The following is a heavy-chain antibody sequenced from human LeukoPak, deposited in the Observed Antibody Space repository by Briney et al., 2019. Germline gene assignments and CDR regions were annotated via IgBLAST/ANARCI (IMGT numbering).Heavy chain of an antibody. CDR1: GYSFTSYW. V-gene: IGHV5-51*01. CDR3: ARRTYYDSSGYYVDY. D-gene: IGHD3-22*01. Sequence: GASLKISCKGSGYSFTSYWIGWVRQMPGKGLEWMGIIYPGDSGTRYSPSFQGQVTISADKSISTAYLQWSSLKASDTAMYYCARRTYYDSSGYYVDYWGQGTLVTVSS. J-gene: IGHJ4*02. CDR2: IYPGDSGT.